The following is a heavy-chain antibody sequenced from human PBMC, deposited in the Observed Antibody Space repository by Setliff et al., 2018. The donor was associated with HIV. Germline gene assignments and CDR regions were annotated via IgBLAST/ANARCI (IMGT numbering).Heavy chain of an antibody. Sequence: SETLSLTCAVSGGSISSGGYSWSWIRQPPGKGLEWIGYIYHSGSTYYNPSLKRRVIMSVDTSKNRFSLRLSSVSAADTAVYYCARTSYNFWGGPDSWGQGTLVTVSS. CDR1: GGSISSGGYS. CDR2: IYHSGST. V-gene: IGHV4-30-2*01. J-gene: IGHJ4*02. CDR3: ARTSYNFWGGPDS. D-gene: IGHD3-3*01.